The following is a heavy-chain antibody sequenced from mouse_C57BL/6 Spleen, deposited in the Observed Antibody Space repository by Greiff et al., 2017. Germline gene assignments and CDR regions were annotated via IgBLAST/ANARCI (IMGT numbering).Heavy chain of an antibody. CDR1: GFTFSDYG. Sequence: DVMLVESGGGLVKPGGSLKLSCAASGFTFSDYGMHWVRQAPEKGLEWVAYISSGSSTIYYADTVKGRFTISRDNAKNTLFLQMTSLRSEDTAMYYCARMDDYDDGWAMDYWGQGTSVTVSS. CDR2: ISSGSSTI. J-gene: IGHJ4*01. CDR3: ARMDDYDDGWAMDY. V-gene: IGHV5-17*01. D-gene: IGHD2-4*01.